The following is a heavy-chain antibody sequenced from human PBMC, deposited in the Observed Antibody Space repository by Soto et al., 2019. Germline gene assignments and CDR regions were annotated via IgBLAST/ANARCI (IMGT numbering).Heavy chain of an antibody. CDR3: AEEIDDYADFNH. J-gene: IGHJ5*02. Sequence: ASVKVSCKTSGFTFSKSSVQWMRQARGQRLEWIGWVVVGSDNTRYAQNFQDRVTITRDMSTSTSYMELSSLTSEDTAVYFCAEEIDDYADFNHWGQGTRVTVSS. CDR1: GFTFSKSS. V-gene: IGHV1-58*01. CDR2: VVVGSDNT. D-gene: IGHD4-17*01.